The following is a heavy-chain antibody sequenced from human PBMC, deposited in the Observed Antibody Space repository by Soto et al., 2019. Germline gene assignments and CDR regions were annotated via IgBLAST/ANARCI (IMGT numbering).Heavy chain of an antibody. J-gene: IGHJ4*02. CDR2: ISSSSSYI. D-gene: IGHD2-2*01. Sequence: GGSLRLSCAASGFTFSSYSMNWVRQAPGKGLEWVSSISSSSSYIYYADSVKGRFTISRDNVQNTLFLQIDSLRPDDTAIYFCARDTVSSSWFPLGYWGQGTLVTVSS. CDR1: GFTFSSYS. CDR3: ARDTVSSSWFPLGY. V-gene: IGHV3-21*01.